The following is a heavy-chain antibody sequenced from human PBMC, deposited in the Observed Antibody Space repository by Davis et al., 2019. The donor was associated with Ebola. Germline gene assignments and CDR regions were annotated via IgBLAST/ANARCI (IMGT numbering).Heavy chain of an antibody. J-gene: IGHJ4*02. D-gene: IGHD3-10*01. CDR2: ISSGSGTI. Sequence: GESLKISCAASGFTFSSHTMAWVHQAPGKGLEYVSYISSGSGTIYYADSVRGRFTISRDNAKNSMYLQMNSLRDEDTAVYYCAKNLFGRSSFGEFWGQGTLVTVSS. CDR3: AKNLFGRSSFGEF. CDR1: GFTFSSHT. V-gene: IGHV3-48*02.